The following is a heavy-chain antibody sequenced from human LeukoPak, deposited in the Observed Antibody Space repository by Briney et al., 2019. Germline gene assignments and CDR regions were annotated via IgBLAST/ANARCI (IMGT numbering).Heavy chain of an antibody. D-gene: IGHD1-26*01. J-gene: IGHJ4*02. CDR3: ARDPETLEGESAGIDY. Sequence: PSETLSLTCAVSGGSMSSTTYYWNWIRQPPGKGLEWIGSVYYSGSTYYNPSLKSRVTISIDTSKNQFSLKLSPVTAADTAVYYCARDPETLEGESAGIDYWGQGTLVTVSS. CDR1: GGSMSSTTYY. CDR2: VYYSGST. V-gene: IGHV4-39*07.